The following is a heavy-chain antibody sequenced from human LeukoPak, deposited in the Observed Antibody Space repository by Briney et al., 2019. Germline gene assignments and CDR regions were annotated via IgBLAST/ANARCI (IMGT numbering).Heavy chain of an antibody. CDR3: ARAGGTYYDFWSGYGLDYYGMDV. CDR1: GFTFSSYG. J-gene: IGHJ6*02. V-gene: IGHV3-33*01. CDR2: IWYDGSNK. D-gene: IGHD3-3*01. Sequence: GGSLRLSCAASGFTFSSYGMHWVRQAPGKGLEWVAVIWYDGSNKYYADSVKGRFTISRDNSKNTLYLQMNSLRAEDTAVYYCARAGGTYYDFWSGYGLDYYGMDVWGQGTTVTASS.